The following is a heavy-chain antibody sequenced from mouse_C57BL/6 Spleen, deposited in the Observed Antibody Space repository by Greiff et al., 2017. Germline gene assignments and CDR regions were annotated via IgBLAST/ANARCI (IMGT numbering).Heavy chain of an antibody. CDR1: GYTFTDYY. CDR3: ARSGNYGAWFAY. V-gene: IGHV1-19*01. CDR2: INPYNGGT. Sequence: VQLQQSGPVLVKPGASVKMSCKASGYTFTDYYMNWVKQSHGKSLEWIGVINPYNGGTSYNQKFKGKATLTVDKSSSTAYMELNSLTSEDSAVYYCARSGNYGAWFAYWGQGTLVTVSA. J-gene: IGHJ3*01. D-gene: IGHD2-1*01.